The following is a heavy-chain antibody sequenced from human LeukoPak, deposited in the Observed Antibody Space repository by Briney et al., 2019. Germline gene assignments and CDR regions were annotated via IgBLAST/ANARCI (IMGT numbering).Heavy chain of an antibody. J-gene: IGHJ6*03. V-gene: IGHV3-15*01. D-gene: IGHD3-3*01. CDR2: IKSKTDGGTT. Sequence: GGSLRLSCAASGFTFINARMTSVRQAPGKGLEWVGRIKSKTDGGTTDYAAPVKGRFTILRDNAKDSLYLQMNSLRAEDTAVYYCARAQGDYDFWSGYRESTHYYYMDVWGKGTTVTVSS. CDR1: GFTFINAR. CDR3: ARAQGDYDFWSGYRESTHYYYMDV.